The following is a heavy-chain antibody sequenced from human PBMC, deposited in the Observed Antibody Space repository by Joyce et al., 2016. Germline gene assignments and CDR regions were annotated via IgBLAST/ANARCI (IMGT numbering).Heavy chain of an antibody. CDR3: ATESPGKDAFDT. V-gene: IGHV1-2*02. CDR2: INPNSGGT. J-gene: IGHJ3*02. D-gene: IGHD3-10*01. Sequence: QVQLVQSGADMKKPGASVKVSCKASGYTFTGYYIHWVRQGPGQGLEWMGGINPNSGGTNFTQQFQGRVTMTMDTSISTAYMELSRLRSDDTAVYYCATESPGKDAFDTWGQGTMVTVSS. CDR1: GYTFTGYY.